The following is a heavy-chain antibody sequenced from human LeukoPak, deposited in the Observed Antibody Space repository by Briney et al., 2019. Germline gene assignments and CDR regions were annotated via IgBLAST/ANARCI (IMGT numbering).Heavy chain of an antibody. CDR1: GFNFGNYA. J-gene: IGHJ3*02. Sequence: GGSLRLSCVASGFNFGNYAMSWVRQTPGKGLEWVSAISGSGSRTYYADSVKGRFTISRDNSKNSLHLQMNSLRAEDTAVYYCAKGGRDGYNPKAFDIWAKGQWSSSLQ. V-gene: IGHV3-23*01. CDR3: AKGGRDGYNPKAFDI. CDR2: ISGSGSRT. D-gene: IGHD5-24*01.